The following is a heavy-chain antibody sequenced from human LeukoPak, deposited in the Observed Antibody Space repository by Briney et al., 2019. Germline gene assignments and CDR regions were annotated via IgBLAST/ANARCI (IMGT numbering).Heavy chain of an antibody. V-gene: IGHV4-59*12. CDR3: ASNEGYYPLAFDP. D-gene: IGHD3-22*01. Sequence: KPSETLSLTCKVSGGSMDNFYWTWIRQPPGKGLEWIGYIYHSGSTYYNPSLKSRVTISVDRSKNQFSLKLSSVTAADTAVYYCASNEGYYPLAFDPWGQGTLVTVSS. CDR1: GGSMDNFY. J-gene: IGHJ5*02. CDR2: IYHSGST.